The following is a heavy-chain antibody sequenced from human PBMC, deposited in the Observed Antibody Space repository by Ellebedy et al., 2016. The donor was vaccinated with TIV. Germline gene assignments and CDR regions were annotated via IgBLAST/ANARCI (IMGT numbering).Heavy chain of an antibody. Sequence: SETLSLTXTVSGGSISSGGYYWSWIRQHPGKGLEWIGYIYYSGSTYYNPSPKSRVTISVDTSKNQFSLKLSSVTAADTAVYYCARGGEGVVGYWGQGTLVTVSS. CDR1: GGSISSGGYY. V-gene: IGHV4-31*03. D-gene: IGHD2-15*01. J-gene: IGHJ4*02. CDR3: ARGGEGVVGY. CDR2: IYYSGST.